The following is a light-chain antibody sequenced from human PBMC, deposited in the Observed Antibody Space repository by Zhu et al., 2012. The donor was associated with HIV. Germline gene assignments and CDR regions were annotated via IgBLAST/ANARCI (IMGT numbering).Light chain of an antibody. CDR2: DAS. J-gene: IGKJ2*03. V-gene: IGKV3-20*01. CDR1: QSVSSTY. CDR3: QQYAGTPPNS. Sequence: NLLTQSPGTLSLSPGERATLSCRASQSVSSTYLAWYQQKPGQAPRLLIYDASSRATGIPDRFSGSGSGTDFTLTISRLEPEDSAVYYCQQYAGTPPNSFGQGTKLEMK.